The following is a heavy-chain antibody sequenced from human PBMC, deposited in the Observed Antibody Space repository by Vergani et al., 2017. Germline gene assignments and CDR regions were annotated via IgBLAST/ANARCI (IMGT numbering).Heavy chain of an antibody. Sequence: QVQLVESGGGVVQPGRSLRLSCAASGFTFSSYAMHWVRQAPGKGLEWVAVISYDGSNKYYADSVKGRFTISRDNSKNTLYLQMNSLRAEDTAVYYCAKQLTYYYGAGRAGVMEVWGQGP. CDR2: ISYDGSNK. D-gene: IGHD3-10*01. CDR1: GFTFSSYA. V-gene: IGHV3-30-3*02. CDR3: AKQLTYYYGAGRAGVMEV. J-gene: IGHJ6*02.